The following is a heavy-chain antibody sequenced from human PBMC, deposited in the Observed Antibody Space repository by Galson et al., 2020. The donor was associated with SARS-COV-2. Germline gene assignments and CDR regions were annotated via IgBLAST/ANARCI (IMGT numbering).Heavy chain of an antibody. D-gene: IGHD5-12*01. CDR3: AREYSGYVGFDY. CDR2: IDWDDDK. J-gene: IGHJ4*02. CDR1: EFSLSTSGMC. Sequence: SGPTLVKHKQTLTLTCTFSEFSLSTSGMCVSWIRQPPGKALEWLARIDWDDDKYYSTSLKTRLTISKDTSKNQVVLTMTNMDPVDTATYYCAREYSGYVGFDYWGQGTLVTVSS. V-gene: IGHV2-70*11.